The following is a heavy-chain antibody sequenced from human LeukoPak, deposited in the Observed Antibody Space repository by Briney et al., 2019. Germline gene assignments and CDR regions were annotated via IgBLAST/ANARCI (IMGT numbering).Heavy chain of an antibody. CDR2: IYGGGST. CDR1: GFTVSSNY. J-gene: IGHJ5*02. Sequence: GGSLRLSCAASGFTVSSNYMSWVRQAPGKGLEWVSVIYGGGSTYYADSVKGRFTISRDNSKNTLYLQMNSLRAEDTAVYYCARWKCSSTSCYLGYWFDPWGQGTLVTVSS. V-gene: IGHV3-53*01. CDR3: ARWKCSSTSCYLGYWFDP. D-gene: IGHD2-2*01.